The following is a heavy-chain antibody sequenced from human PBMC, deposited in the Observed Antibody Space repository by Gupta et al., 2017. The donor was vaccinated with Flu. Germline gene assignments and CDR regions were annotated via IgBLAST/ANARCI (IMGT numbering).Heavy chain of an antibody. CDR2: ISAYNGNT. D-gene: IGHD2-2*01. V-gene: IGHV1-18*01. J-gene: IGHJ4*02. Sequence: QGLEWMGWISAYNGNTNYAQKLQGRVTMTTDTSTSTAYMELRSLRSDDTAVYYCARSSIVVVPAAMIADFDYWGQGTLVTVSS. CDR3: ARSSIVVVPAAMIADFDY.